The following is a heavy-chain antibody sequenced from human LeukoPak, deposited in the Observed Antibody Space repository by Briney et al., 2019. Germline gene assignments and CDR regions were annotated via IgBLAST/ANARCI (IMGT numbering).Heavy chain of an antibody. Sequence: GASVKVSCKASGGTFSSYAISWVRQAPGQGLEWMGGIIPIFGTANYARKFQGRVTITTDESTSTAYMELSSLRSEDTAVYYCASNRGDDFDYWGQGTLVTVSS. J-gene: IGHJ4*02. CDR3: ASNRGDDFDY. V-gene: IGHV1-69*05. CDR2: IIPIFGTA. D-gene: IGHD1-14*01. CDR1: GGTFSSYA.